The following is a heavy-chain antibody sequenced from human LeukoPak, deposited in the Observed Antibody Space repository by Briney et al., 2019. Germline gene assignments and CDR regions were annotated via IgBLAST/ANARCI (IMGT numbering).Heavy chain of an antibody. J-gene: IGHJ6*03. CDR2: IYDSGST. D-gene: IGHD6-19*01. Sequence: PSETLSLTCTVSGGSLSSYYWSWIRQPPGKGLGWIGYIYDSGSTNYNPSLTSRVTISVDTSKNQFSLKLSSVTAADTAVYYCARSGTKVAVGTFERDYYYMDVWGKGTTVTTSS. V-gene: IGHV4-59*01. CDR1: GGSLSSYY. CDR3: ARSGTKVAVGTFERDYYYMDV.